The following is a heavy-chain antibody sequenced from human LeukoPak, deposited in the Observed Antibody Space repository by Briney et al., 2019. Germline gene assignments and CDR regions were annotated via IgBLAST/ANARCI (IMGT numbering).Heavy chain of an antibody. Sequence: PSETLSLTCTVSGGSISSYYWSWIRQPPGKGLEWIGYIYYGGSTNYNPSLKSRVTISVDTSKNQFSLKLSSVTAADTAVYYCARHYTRAGTSDYWGQGTLVTVSS. CDR2: IYYGGST. CDR1: GGSISSYY. J-gene: IGHJ4*02. CDR3: ARHYTRAGTSDY. D-gene: IGHD1-14*01. V-gene: IGHV4-59*08.